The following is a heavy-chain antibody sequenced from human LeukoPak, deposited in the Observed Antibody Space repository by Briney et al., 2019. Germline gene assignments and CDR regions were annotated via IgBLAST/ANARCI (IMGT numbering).Heavy chain of an antibody. CDR2: IYYSGST. D-gene: IGHD2-15*01. Sequence: SETLSLTCTVSGGSISSYYWSWIRQPPGKGLEWIGYIYYSGSTNYNPSLKSRVTISVDTSKNQFSLKLSSVTAADTAVYYCARVGVRSGGPVVDYWGRGTLVTVSS. CDR3: ARVGVRSGGPVVDY. CDR1: GGSISSYY. J-gene: IGHJ4*02. V-gene: IGHV4-59*01.